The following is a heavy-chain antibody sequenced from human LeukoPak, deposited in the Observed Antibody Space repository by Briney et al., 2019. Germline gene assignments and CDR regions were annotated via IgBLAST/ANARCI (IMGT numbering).Heavy chain of an antibody. D-gene: IGHD6-19*01. CDR3: ARVSWAVVGTGYFDY. J-gene: IGHJ4*02. CDR2: FYISGDT. CDR1: GGSISSGSYY. Sequence: SQTLSLTCTVSGGSISSGSYYWSWIRQPAGKGLEWIGHFYISGDTNYNPSLKSRVSISVDTSKNQFSLKLSSVTAADTAVYYCARVSWAVVGTGYFDYWGQGTLVTVSP. V-gene: IGHV4-61*09.